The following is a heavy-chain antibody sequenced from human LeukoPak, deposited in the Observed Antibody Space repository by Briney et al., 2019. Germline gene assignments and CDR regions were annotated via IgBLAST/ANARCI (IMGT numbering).Heavy chain of an antibody. V-gene: IGHV4-61*02. CDR1: GGSISSGSYY. D-gene: IGHD6-6*01. CDR2: IYTSGST. Sequence: SQTLSLTCTVSGGSISSGSYYWSWIRQPAGKGLEWIGRIYTSGSTNYNPSLKSRVTISVDTSKNQFSLKLSSVTAADTAVYYCARDESIAARQKAGWFDPWGQGTLVTVSS. J-gene: IGHJ5*02. CDR3: ARDESIAARQKAGWFDP.